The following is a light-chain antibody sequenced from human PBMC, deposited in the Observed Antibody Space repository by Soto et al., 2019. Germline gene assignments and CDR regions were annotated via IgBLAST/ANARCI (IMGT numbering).Light chain of an antibody. J-gene: IGLJ2*01. V-gene: IGLV1-44*01. CDR2: SNN. CDR1: SSNIGSNN. Sequence: QSVLTQTPSASGTPGQRVNISCSGSSSNIGSNNVNWYQQLPGTAPKLLIYSNNQRPSGVPDRFSGSKSGTSASLAISGLQPEDEADYYCEAWDDSLNGVVFGGGTQLTVL. CDR3: EAWDDSLNGVV.